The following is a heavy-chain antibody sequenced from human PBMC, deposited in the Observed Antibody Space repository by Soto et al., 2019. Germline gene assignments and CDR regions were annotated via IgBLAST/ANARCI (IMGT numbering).Heavy chain of an antibody. V-gene: IGHV3-74*01. CDR3: ARGGFDYGPGRMDV. CDR2: TKSDGSGT. D-gene: IGHD3-10*01. Sequence: EVQLVESGGGLLQPGGSLTLSCTASGFTFSNYWMQWVRQAPEKGLVWVSRTKSDGSGTSYTDSVKGRFTISRDNAYNTLYLRMSNLRAEDTAVYYCARGGFDYGPGRMDVWGKGTTVIVSS. CDR1: GFTFSNYW. J-gene: IGHJ6*04.